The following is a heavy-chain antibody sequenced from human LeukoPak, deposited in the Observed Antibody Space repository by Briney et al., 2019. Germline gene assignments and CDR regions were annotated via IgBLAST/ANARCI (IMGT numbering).Heavy chain of an antibody. D-gene: IGHD2-2*01. CDR2: INHSGST. Sequence: RSSETLSLTCAVYGGSFSGYYWSWIRQPPGKGLEWIGEINHSGSTNYNPSLKSRVTISVDTSKNQFSLKLSSVTAADTAVYYCARGGLGYCSSTSCYPLFDYWGQGTLVTVSS. J-gene: IGHJ4*02. V-gene: IGHV4-34*01. CDR3: ARGGLGYCSSTSCYPLFDY. CDR1: GGSFSGYY.